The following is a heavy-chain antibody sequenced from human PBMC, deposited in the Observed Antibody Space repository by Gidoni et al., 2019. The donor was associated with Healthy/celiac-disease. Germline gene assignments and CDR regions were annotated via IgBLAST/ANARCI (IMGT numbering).Heavy chain of an antibody. J-gene: IGHJ6*03. V-gene: IGHV3-21*01. CDR3: ARDLKGYYYYYMDV. Sequence: EVQLVESGRGLVKPGGSLRLSCAASGFPFSSYSMNWVRQAPGKGLEWVSSISSSSSYIYYADSVKGRCTISRDNAKNSLYLQMNSLRAEDTAVYYCARDLKGYYYYYMDVWGKGTTVTVSS. CDR2: ISSSSSYI. CDR1: GFPFSSYS.